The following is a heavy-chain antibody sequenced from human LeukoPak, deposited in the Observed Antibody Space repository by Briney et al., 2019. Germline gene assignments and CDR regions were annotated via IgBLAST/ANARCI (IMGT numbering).Heavy chain of an antibody. J-gene: IGHJ2*01. V-gene: IGHV1-69*04. Sequence: SVKVSCKASGGTFSSYAISWVRQAPGQGLEWMGRIIPILGIANYAQKFQGRVTITADKSTSTAYMELSSLRPEDTAVYYCARGSTSYYRPGDWYFDLWGRGTLVIVSS. CDR1: GGTFSSYA. CDR2: IIPILGIA. CDR3: ARGSTSYYRPGDWYFDL. D-gene: IGHD2-2*01.